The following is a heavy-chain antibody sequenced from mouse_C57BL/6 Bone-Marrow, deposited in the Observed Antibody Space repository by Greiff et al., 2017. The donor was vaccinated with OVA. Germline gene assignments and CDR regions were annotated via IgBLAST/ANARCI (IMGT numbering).Heavy chain of an antibody. V-gene: IGHV5-15*01. Sequence: EVKLQESGGGLVQPGGSLKLSCAASGFTFSDYGMAWVRQAPRKGPEWVAFISNLAYSIYYADTVTGRFTISRENAKNTLYLEMSSLRSEDTAMYYCARSGSSYWYFDVWGTGTTVTVSS. J-gene: IGHJ1*03. D-gene: IGHD1-1*01. CDR1: GFTFSDYG. CDR2: ISNLAYSI. CDR3: ARSGSSYWYFDV.